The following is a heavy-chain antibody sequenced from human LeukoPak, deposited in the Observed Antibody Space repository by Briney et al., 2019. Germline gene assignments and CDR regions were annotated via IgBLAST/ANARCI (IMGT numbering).Heavy chain of an antibody. J-gene: IGHJ6*02. D-gene: IGHD4-4*01. CDR1: GFTFSSYA. CDR2: ISYDGSNK. Sequence: GGSLGLSCAASGFTFSSYAMHWVRQAPGKGLEWVAVISYDGSNKYYADSVKGRFTISRDNSKNTLYLQMNSLRAEDTAVYYCARDIGRSNYGPTDVWGQGTTVTVSS. V-gene: IGHV3-30-3*01. CDR3: ARDIGRSNYGPTDV.